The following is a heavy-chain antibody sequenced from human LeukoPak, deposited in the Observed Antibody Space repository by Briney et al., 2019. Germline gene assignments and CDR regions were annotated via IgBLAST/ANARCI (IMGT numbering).Heavy chain of an antibody. Sequence: GGSLRLSCAASGFTFSSYAMHWVRQAPGKGLEWVAVISYDGSNKYYADSVKGRFTISRDNSKNTLYLQMNSLRAEDTAVYYCARAPYRFLEWLLRDDAFDIWGQGTMVTVSS. J-gene: IGHJ3*02. D-gene: IGHD3-3*01. CDR1: GFTFSSYA. CDR3: ARAPYRFLEWLLRDDAFDI. CDR2: ISYDGSNK. V-gene: IGHV3-30-3*01.